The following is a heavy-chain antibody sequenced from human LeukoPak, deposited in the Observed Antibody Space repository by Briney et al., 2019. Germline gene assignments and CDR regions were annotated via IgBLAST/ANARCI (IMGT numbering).Heavy chain of an antibody. CDR3: ARASRFGLVIIVDYFDY. V-gene: IGHV4-38-2*01. Sequence: PSETLSLTCAVSGYSISSGYYWGWIRQPPGKGLEWIGSIYHSGSTYYNPSLKSRVTISVDTSKNQFSLKLSSVTAADTAVYYCARASRFGLVIIVDYFDYWGQGTLVTLSS. CDR2: IYHSGST. J-gene: IGHJ4*02. CDR1: GYSISSGYY. D-gene: IGHD3/OR15-3a*01.